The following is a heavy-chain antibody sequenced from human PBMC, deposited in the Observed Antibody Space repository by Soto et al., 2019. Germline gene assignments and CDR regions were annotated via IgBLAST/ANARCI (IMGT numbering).Heavy chain of an antibody. Sequence: PSETLSLTCTVSGGSISSGDYYWSWIRQPPGKGLEWIGYIYYSGSTYYNPSLKSRVTMSVDTSKNQFSLKLSSVTAADTAVYYCGARGAVADRRGYWGQGTLVTVSS. J-gene: IGHJ4*02. V-gene: IGHV4-30-4*01. CDR3: GARGAVADRRGY. CDR1: GGSISSGDYY. D-gene: IGHD3-10*01. CDR2: IYYSGST.